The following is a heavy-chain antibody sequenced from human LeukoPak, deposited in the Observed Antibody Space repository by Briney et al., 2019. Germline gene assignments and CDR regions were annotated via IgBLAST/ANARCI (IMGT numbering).Heavy chain of an antibody. CDR2: ISGSGGST. CDR1: GFTFSSYG. Sequence: GGTLRLSCAASGFTFSSYGMSWVRQAPGKGLEWVSTISGSGGSTFYADSVKGRFTISRDNSKNTLYLQMNSLRSDDPAVYYCARGGSLWFGETNTAYFDYWGQGTLVTVSS. CDR3: ARGGSLWFGETNTAYFDY. V-gene: IGHV3-23*01. J-gene: IGHJ4*02. D-gene: IGHD3-10*01.